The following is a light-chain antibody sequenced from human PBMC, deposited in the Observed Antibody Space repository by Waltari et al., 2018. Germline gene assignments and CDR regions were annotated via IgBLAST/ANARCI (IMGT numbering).Light chain of an antibody. CDR1: QSVSRT. V-gene: IGKV3-20*01. CDR3: QHYVRLPAT. CDR2: GAS. J-gene: IGKJ1*01. Sequence: EIVLTQSPGTLSLSPGERATLSCRASQSVSRTLAGYQQKPGQAPRLLIYGASTRATGIPEGCRGGGSGTDFSLTISRLEPEDFAVYYCQHYVRLPATFGQGTKVEIK.